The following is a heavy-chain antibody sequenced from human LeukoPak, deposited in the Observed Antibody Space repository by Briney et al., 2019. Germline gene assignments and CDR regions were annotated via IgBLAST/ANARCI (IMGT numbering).Heavy chain of an antibody. CDR3: ARSKGTTVTSYYYYYYMDV. CDR1: GYTFTSYG. CDR2: ISAYNGNT. V-gene: IGHV1-18*01. Sequence: ASVKVSCKASGYTFTSYGISWVRQAPGQGLEWMGWISAYNGNTNYAQKLQGRVTVTTDTSTSTAYMELRSLRSDDTAVYYCARSKGTTVTSYYYYYYMDVWGKGTTVTVSS. D-gene: IGHD4-11*01. J-gene: IGHJ6*03.